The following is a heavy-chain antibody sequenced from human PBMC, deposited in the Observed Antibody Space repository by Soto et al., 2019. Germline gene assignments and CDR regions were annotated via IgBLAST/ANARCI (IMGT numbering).Heavy chain of an antibody. V-gene: IGHV3-23*01. CDR1: GFTFSSYS. Sequence: EVQLLESGGGLVQPGGSLRLSCAASGFTFSSYSMSWVRQAPGKGLEWVSGFRSSGDGGTTYYAVSVKGRFTISRDNSKNTLFLQMNSLRAEDTAIYYCAKKVNSGPGSQYFDYWGQGTLVTVSS. J-gene: IGHJ4*02. CDR3: AKKVNSGPGSQYFDY. CDR2: FRSSGDGGTT. D-gene: IGHD3-10*01.